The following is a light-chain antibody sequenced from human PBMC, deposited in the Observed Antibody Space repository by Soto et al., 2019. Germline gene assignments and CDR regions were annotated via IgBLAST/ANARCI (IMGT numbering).Light chain of an antibody. CDR3: HQYYNWTYT. Sequence: EIVMTQSPATLSLSPGEGATLSCRASQPLTTTLAWYQHKPGQAPKLLIYDASTSATLIPARCSGSGSGTEFPLTINRLQPEDFAIYCCHQYYNWTYTFVTGTKLEIK. V-gene: IGKV3-15*01. CDR2: DAS. CDR1: QPLTTT. J-gene: IGKJ2*01.